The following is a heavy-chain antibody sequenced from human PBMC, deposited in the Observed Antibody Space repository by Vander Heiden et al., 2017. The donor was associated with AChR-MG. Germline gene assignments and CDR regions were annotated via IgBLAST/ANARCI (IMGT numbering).Heavy chain of an antibody. CDR2: IIPIFGTA. J-gene: IGHJ6*02. CDR3: ARDNWNYVNYYYYGMDV. CDR1: GGTFSSYA. Sequence: QVQLVQSGAEVKKPGSSVKVSCKASGGTFSSYAISWVRQAPGQGLEWMGGIIPIFGTANYAQKFQGRVTITADESTSTAYMELSSLRSEDTAVYYGARDNWNYVNYYYYGMDVWGQGTTVTVSS. D-gene: IGHD1-7*01. V-gene: IGHV1-69*01.